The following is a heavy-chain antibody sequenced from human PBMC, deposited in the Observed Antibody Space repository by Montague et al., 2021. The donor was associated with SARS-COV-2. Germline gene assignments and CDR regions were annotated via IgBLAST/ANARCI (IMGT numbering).Heavy chain of an antibody. CDR2: ISYDGSIK. D-gene: IGHD3-10*01. V-gene: IGHV3-30*18. Sequence: SLRLSCAASGFTFNNFAMHWVRQAPGKGLEWVAVISYDGSIKYYADSLRGRFTISRDGSKKTLYLQMNSLSGEDTAVYYCAKNRDIFWFREGRDSMDIWGQGTTVIVSS. J-gene: IGHJ6*02. CDR1: GFTFNNFA. CDR3: AKNRDIFWFREGRDSMDI.